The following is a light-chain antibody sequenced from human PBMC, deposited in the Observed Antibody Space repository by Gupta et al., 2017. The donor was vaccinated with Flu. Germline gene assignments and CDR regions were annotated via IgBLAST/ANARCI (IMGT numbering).Light chain of an antibody. CDR3: QQSYSSPYT. CDR1: QSIGRF. V-gene: IGKV1-39*01. J-gene: IGKJ2*01. CDR2: GAS. Sequence: PSSLSASVGDRVTITCRASQSIGRFLNWYQQKPGEAPKVLINGASSLQSGVPSTFSGSGSGTXFILTIXSLQPEDFATYYCQQSYSSPYTFGXGTKLEI.